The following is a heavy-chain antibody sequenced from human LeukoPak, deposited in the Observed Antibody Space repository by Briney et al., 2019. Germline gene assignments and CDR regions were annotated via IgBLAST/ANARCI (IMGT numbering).Heavy chain of an antibody. CDR2: ISSSSSYI. Sequence: PGGSLRLSYAASGFTFSSYGMHWVRQAPGKGLEWVSSISSSSSYIYYADSMKGRFTISRDNAKNSLYLQMNSLRAEDTAVYYCARARLPANYYYYGMDVWGQGTTVTVSS. V-gene: IGHV3-21*01. CDR1: GFTFSSYG. D-gene: IGHD5-12*01. CDR3: ARARLPANYYYYGMDV. J-gene: IGHJ6*02.